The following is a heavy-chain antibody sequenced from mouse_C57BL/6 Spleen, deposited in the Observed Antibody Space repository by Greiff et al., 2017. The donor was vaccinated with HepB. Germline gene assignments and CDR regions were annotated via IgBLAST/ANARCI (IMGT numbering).Heavy chain of an antibody. J-gene: IGHJ2*01. CDR3: ARESRDENYFDY. D-gene: IGHD3-3*01. CDR1: GFTFSSYA. V-gene: IGHV5-4*01. Sequence: DVQLVESGGGLVKPGGSLKLSCAASGFTFSSYAMSWVRQTPEKRLEWVATISDGGSYTYYPDNVKGRFTISRDNAKNNLYLQMSHLKSEDTAMYYCARESRDENYFDYWGQGTTLTVSS. CDR2: ISDGGSYT.